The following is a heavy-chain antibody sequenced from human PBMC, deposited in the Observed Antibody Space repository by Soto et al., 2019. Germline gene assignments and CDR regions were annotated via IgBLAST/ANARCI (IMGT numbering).Heavy chain of an antibody. CDR1: GYTFTGYY. J-gene: IGHJ4*02. CDR3: ARDEASGSYDLDY. CDR2: INPNSGGT. Sequence: ASVKVSCKASGYTFTGYYMHWVGQAPGQGLEWMGWINPNSGGTNYAQKFQGRVTMTRDTSISTAYMELRSLRSDDTAVYYCARDEASGSYDLDYWGQGTMVTVSS. V-gene: IGHV1-2*02. D-gene: IGHD1-26*01.